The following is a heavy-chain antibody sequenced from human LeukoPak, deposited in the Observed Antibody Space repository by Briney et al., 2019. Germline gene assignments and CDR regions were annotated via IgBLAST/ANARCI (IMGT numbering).Heavy chain of an antibody. CDR1: GFTFSSYA. Sequence: GGSLRLSCAASGFTFSSYAMSWVRQAPGKGLEWVSSISSSSSYIYYADSVKGRFTISRDNAKNSLYLQMNSLRAEDTAVYYCARVAGHCSSTSCFFDYWGQGTLVTVSS. CDR3: ARVAGHCSSTSCFFDY. D-gene: IGHD2-2*01. J-gene: IGHJ4*02. CDR2: ISSSSSYI. V-gene: IGHV3-21*01.